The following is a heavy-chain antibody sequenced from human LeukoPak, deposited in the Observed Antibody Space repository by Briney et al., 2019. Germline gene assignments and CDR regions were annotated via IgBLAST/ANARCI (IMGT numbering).Heavy chain of an antibody. Sequence: GGSLRLSCAASGFTFGDYAMHWVRQAPGKGLEWVSLIRADGGRTYYADSVNGRFTISRDNSKNSLYLQVNSLRTDDTALYYCATWAFYHGLDVWGQGSTVTVSS. V-gene: IGHV3-43*02. CDR3: ATWAFYHGLDV. CDR1: GFTFGDYA. D-gene: IGHD2/OR15-2a*01. CDR2: IRADGGRT. J-gene: IGHJ6*02.